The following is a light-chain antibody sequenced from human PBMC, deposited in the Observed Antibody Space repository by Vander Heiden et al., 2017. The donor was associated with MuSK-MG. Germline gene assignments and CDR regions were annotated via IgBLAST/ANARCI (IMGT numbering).Light chain of an antibody. CDR3: QQPRT. CDR1: QSVSSY. CDR2: EAS. J-gene: IGKJ1*01. Sequence: EIVLTQSPATLSLSPGERATLSCRASQSVSSYLAWDQQKPGQAPRLLIYEASNRATGIKDRFSGSGSGTDFTRTISSIEPDDFAGHDGQQPRTFGQGTKVEIK. V-gene: IGKV3-11*01.